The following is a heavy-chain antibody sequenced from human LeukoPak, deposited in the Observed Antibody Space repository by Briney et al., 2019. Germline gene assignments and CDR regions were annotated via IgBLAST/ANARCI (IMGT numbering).Heavy chain of an antibody. CDR3: ARGWSSQVVVWDY. J-gene: IGHJ4*02. CDR1: GGTFSSYA. CDR2: IIPIFGTA. D-gene: IGHD3-16*01. Sequence: SVKVSCTASGGTFSSYAISWVRQAPGQGLEWMGGIIPIFGTANYAQKFQGRVTITADESTSTAYMELSSLRSEDTAVYYCARGWSSQVVVWDYWGQGTLVTVSS. V-gene: IGHV1-69*13.